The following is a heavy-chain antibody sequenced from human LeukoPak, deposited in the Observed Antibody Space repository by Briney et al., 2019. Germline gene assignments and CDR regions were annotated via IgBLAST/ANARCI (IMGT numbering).Heavy chain of an antibody. CDR1: GFTFSSYG. CDR3: AKDIWPDSSGWQVFDY. Sequence: GGSLRLSCAASGFTFSSYGMHWVRQAPGKGLEWVSGISWNSGSIGYADSVKGRFTISRDNAKNSLYLQMNSLRAEDTALYYCAKDIWPDSSGWQVFDYWGQGTLVTVSS. D-gene: IGHD6-19*01. CDR2: ISWNSGSI. V-gene: IGHV3-9*01. J-gene: IGHJ4*02.